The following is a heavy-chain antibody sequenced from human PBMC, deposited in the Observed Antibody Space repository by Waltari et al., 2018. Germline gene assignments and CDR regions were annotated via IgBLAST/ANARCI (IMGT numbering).Heavy chain of an antibody. D-gene: IGHD1-26*01. V-gene: IGHV4-34*01. CDR3: ARGGRVGSYYVSYYYYYMDV. Sequence: QVHLQQCGAGLLKPSETLSLTCAVYGGSFSGYYCSWIRQPPGKGREWIGEINHSGSTNYNPSLKSRVTISVDTSKNQFSLKLSSVTAADTAVYYCARGGRVGSYYVSYYYYYMDVWGKGTTVTISS. CDR1: GGSFSGYY. J-gene: IGHJ6*03. CDR2: INHSGST.